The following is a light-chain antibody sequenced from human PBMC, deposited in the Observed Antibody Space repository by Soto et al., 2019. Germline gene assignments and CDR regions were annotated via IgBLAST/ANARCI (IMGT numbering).Light chain of an antibody. CDR2: EVS. J-gene: IGLJ1*01. CDR1: SSDIGGYNY. CDR3: SSYRSSSTLGV. Sequence: QSALTQPASVSGSPGQSITISCTGTSSDIGGYNYVSWYQQYPGKAPKLMIYEVSNRPSGVSNRFSGSKSGNTATLTISGLQAEDEADYYCSSYRSSSTLGVFGTGTKLTVL. V-gene: IGLV2-14*01.